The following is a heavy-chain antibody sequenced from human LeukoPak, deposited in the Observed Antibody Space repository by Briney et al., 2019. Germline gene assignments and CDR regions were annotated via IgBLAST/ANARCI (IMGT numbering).Heavy chain of an antibody. J-gene: IGHJ3*02. CDR1: GYTITSGSY. V-gene: IGHV4-38-2*02. Sequence: SDTLSLTCTVSGYTITSGSYWGWIRQPPGKGLEWIANVYHRDATYYNPSLKSRLTISVDTAKNHFSLRLSSLSAADTAIYYCARFADTNYDAFDIWGQGTLVTVSS. CDR2: VYHRDAT. D-gene: IGHD4-11*01. CDR3: ARFADTNYDAFDI.